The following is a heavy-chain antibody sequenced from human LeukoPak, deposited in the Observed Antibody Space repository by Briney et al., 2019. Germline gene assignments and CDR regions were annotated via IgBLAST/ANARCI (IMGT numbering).Heavy chain of an antibody. V-gene: IGHV1-2*02. CDR2: INPTSGGT. CDR3: ARDKSSGYPYPDAFDV. CDR1: AYTFTGYY. Sequence: ASVKVSCKASAYTFTGYYMHWVRQAPGQGLEWMGWINPTSGGTNYAQKFQGRVTMTRDTSISTAHMELSRLTSDDTAVYYCARDKSSGYPYPDAFDVWGQGTMVTVSS. J-gene: IGHJ3*01. D-gene: IGHD3-22*01.